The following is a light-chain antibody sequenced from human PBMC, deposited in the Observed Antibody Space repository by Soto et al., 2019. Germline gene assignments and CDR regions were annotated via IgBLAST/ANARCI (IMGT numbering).Light chain of an antibody. CDR2: KTS. CDR1: QSVGTN. Sequence: EVVMTQSPATVSVSPGERTSLSCRASQSVGTNLGWYQQKPGQAPRLLISKTSTRATGVPARFSGSGSGTEFTLTISSRESEDIAVYYWQQDANWPLTFGGGTKVDIK. J-gene: IGKJ4*01. V-gene: IGKV3-15*01. CDR3: QQDANWPLT.